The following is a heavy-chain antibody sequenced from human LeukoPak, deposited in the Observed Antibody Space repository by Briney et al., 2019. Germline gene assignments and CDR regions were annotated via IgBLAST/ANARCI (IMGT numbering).Heavy chain of an antibody. J-gene: IGHJ4*02. V-gene: IGHV1-2*02. CDR2: INPNSGGT. Sequence: ASVKVSCKASGYTFTGYYMHWVRQAPGQGLEWMGWINPNSGGTNYAQKFQGRVTMTRDTSASTAYMELSSLRSEDTAVYYCARGVRITMVRGVIIRGPFDYWGQGTLVTVSS. CDR3: ARGVRITMVRGVIIRGPFDY. CDR1: GYTFTGYY. D-gene: IGHD3-10*01.